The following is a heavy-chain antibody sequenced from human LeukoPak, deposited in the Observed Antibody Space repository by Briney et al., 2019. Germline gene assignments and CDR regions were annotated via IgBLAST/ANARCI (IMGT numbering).Heavy chain of an antibody. CDR1: GGSISSSAW. Sequence: TSGTLSLTCAVSGGSISSSAWWSWVRQPPGKGLEWIGEVYHSGSTNYNSFLKSRVTISVDKSKNQFSLKLTSATAADTAVYYCARDLGSSWFEPLDYWGQGILVTVSS. D-gene: IGHD6-13*01. CDR3: ARDLGSSWFEPLDY. J-gene: IGHJ4*02. V-gene: IGHV4-4*02. CDR2: VYHSGST.